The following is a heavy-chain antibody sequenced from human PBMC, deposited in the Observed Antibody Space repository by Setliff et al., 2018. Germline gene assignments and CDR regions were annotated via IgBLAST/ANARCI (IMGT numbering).Heavy chain of an antibody. J-gene: IGHJ6*03. CDR2: FFYSGDT. V-gene: IGHV4-59*08. Sequence: SETLSLTCTVSGASVRSHYWSWIRQSPEKGLEWIGFFFYSGDTKSNPSLKSRLTISLDTSKNQFSLTLSSVTAADTAVYYCARMSGFLYMDVWGKGTTVTVSS. CDR3: ARMSGFLYMDV. CDR1: GASVRSHY. D-gene: IGHD3-3*01.